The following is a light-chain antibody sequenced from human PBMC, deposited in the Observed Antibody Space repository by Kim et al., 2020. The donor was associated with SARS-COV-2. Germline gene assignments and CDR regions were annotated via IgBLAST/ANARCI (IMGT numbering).Light chain of an antibody. CDR2: GAS. CDR3: QQDYNLPYT. Sequence: PGQRVTLSCRASQSVSSSYLTWYQQKPGQAPRLLIYGASTRATGIPARFSGSGSGTDLTLTISSLQPEDFAVYYCQQDYNLPYTFGQGTKLE. V-gene: IGKV3D-7*01. CDR1: QSVSSSY. J-gene: IGKJ2*01.